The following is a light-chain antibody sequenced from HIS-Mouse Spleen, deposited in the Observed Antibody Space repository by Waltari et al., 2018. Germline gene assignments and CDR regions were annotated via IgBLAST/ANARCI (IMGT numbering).Light chain of an antibody. V-gene: IGLV3-1*01. Sequence: SYELTQPPSVSVSPGQTASITCSGDKSGDKYACWYQQKPGKSPVLVIYQDSKRPSGIPGRFSGSNSGNTATLTISGTQAMDEADYYCQAWDSSTVVFGGGTKLTVL. CDR3: QAWDSSTVV. J-gene: IGLJ2*01. CDR1: KSGDKY. CDR2: QDS.